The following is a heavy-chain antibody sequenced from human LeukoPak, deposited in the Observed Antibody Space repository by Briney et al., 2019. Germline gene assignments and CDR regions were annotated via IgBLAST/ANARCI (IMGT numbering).Heavy chain of an antibody. J-gene: IGHJ4*02. D-gene: IGHD3-9*01. CDR1: GYTFTSYG. V-gene: IGHV1-18*01. Sequence: ASVKVSCKASGYTFTSYGISWVRQAPGQGLEWMGWISAYNGNTNYAQKLQGRVTMTTDTSTSTAYMELRSLRSDDTAVYYCARVGLRYFDWLSSNYFDYWGQGTLVTVSS. CDR3: ARVGLRYFDWLSSNYFDY. CDR2: ISAYNGNT.